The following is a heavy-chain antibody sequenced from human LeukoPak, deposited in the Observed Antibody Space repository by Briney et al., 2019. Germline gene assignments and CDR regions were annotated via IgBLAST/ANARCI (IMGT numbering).Heavy chain of an antibody. CDR3: ARDQYSSETDY. V-gene: IGHV3-21*01. Sequence: GGSLRLSCAASGFTFSSYSMNWVRQAPGKGLEWVLSISSSSYIYYADSAKGRFTISRDNAKNSLYLQMNSLRAEDTAVYYCARDQYSSETDYWGQATLVTVSS. CDR2: ISSSSYI. D-gene: IGHD5-18*01. CDR1: GFTFSSYS. J-gene: IGHJ4*02.